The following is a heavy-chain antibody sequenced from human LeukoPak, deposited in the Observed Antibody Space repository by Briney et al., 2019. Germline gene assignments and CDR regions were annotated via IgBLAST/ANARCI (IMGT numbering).Heavy chain of an antibody. CDR3: ARTYYYYYYYMDV. CDR2: INHSGST. V-gene: IGHV4-34*01. J-gene: IGHJ6*03. Sequence: SETLSLTCAVYGGSFSGYYWSWIRQPPGKGLEWIGEINHSGSTNYNPSLKSRVTISVDTSKNQFSLKLSSVTAADTAVYYCARTYYYYYYYMDVWGKGTTVTISS. CDR1: GGSFSGYY.